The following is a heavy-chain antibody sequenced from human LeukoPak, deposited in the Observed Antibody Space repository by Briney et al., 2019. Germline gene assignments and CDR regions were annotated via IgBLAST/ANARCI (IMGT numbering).Heavy chain of an antibody. D-gene: IGHD2-2*01. V-gene: IGHV3-7*04. Sequence: GGSLRLSCAASGFTFSSYWMSWVRQAPGKGLEWVANIKQDGSEKYYVDSVKGRFTISRDNAKNSLYLQMNSLRAEDTAVYYCARGNIVVVPAAMVEYYFDYWGQGTLVTVSS. J-gene: IGHJ4*02. CDR2: IKQDGSEK. CDR1: GFTFSSYW. CDR3: ARGNIVVVPAAMVEYYFDY.